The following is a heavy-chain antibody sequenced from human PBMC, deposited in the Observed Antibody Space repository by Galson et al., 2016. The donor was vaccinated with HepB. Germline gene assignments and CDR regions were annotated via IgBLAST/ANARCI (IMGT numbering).Heavy chain of an antibody. V-gene: IGHV3-13*01. J-gene: IGHJ6*02. CDR2: TGTTDDI. CDR3: ARSQGHTFYGMDG. CDR1: GFTSSTFD. Sequence: SLRLSCAASGFTSSTFDMHWVRQPTGMGLEWVSTTGTTDDIYYAGSVKGRFTISRENAKNSLYLQMNSLRAGDTAVYYWARSQGHTFYGMDGWGQGTTVTVSS.